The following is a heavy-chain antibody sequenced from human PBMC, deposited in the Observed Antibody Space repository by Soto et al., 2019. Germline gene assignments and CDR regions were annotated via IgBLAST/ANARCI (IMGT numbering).Heavy chain of an antibody. CDR3: ARDSARAAAGTSDYYYYGMDV. D-gene: IGHD6-13*01. CDR1: GDSVSSNSAA. CDR2: TYYRSKWYN. Sequence: QVQLQQSGPGLVKPSQTLSLTCAISGDSVSSNSAAWNWIRQSPSRGLEWLGRTYYRSKWYNDYAVSVKSRITINPDTSKNQFSLQLNSMTPEDTAVYYCARDSARAAAGTSDYYYYGMDVWGQGTTVTVSS. J-gene: IGHJ6*02. V-gene: IGHV6-1*01.